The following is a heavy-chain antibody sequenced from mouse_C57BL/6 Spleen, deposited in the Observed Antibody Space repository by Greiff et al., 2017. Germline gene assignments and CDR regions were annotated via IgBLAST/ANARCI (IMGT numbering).Heavy chain of an antibody. CDR3: ARRDYQGFAY. V-gene: IGHV3-1*01. CDR1: GYSITSGYD. Sequence: VQLKESGPGMVKPSQSLSLTCTVTGYSITSGYDWHWIRHFPGNKLEWMGDISYSGSTNYNPSLKSRISITHDTSKNHFFLKLNSVTTEDTATYYCARRDYQGFAYWGQGTLVTVSA. CDR2: ISYSGST. D-gene: IGHD5-5*01. J-gene: IGHJ3*01.